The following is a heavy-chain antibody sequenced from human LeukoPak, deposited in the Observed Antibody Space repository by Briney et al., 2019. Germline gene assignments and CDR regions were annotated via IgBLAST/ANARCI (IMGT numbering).Heavy chain of an antibody. J-gene: IGHJ6*02. D-gene: IGHD3-9*01. Sequence: GRSLGLSCAASGFTFDDYAMHWVRQAPGKGLEWVSGISWNSGSIGYADSVKGRFTISRDNAKNSLYLQMNSLRAEDTALYYCAKDTGYYDYYGMDVWGQGTTVTVSS. V-gene: IGHV3-9*01. CDR1: GFTFDDYA. CDR2: ISWNSGSI. CDR3: AKDTGYYDYYGMDV.